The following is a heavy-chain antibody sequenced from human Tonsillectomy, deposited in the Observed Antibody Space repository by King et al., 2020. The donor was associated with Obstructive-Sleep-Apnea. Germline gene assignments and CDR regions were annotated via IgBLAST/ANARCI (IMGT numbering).Heavy chain of an antibody. Sequence: FTLKESGPTLVKPTQTLTLTCTFSGFSLTTSGVGVGWIRQPPGKALEWLALIYLDDDKRYSPSLKSRLTIAKDTSKNQVVLKMTNLDPAYTASYYCVHTLGQTVVTFFFDPWGQGTLVTVSS. CDR2: IYLDDDK. CDR3: VHTLGQTVVTFFFDP. V-gene: IGHV2-5*02. J-gene: IGHJ5*02. CDR1: GFSLTTSGVG. D-gene: IGHD2/OR15-2a*01.